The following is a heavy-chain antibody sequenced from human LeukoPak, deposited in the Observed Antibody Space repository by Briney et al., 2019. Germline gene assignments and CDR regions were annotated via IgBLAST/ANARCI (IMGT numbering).Heavy chain of an antibody. CDR1: GYSFTIHY. V-gene: IGHV1-46*01. CDR3: ARRSILRHSQFDY. J-gene: IGHJ4*02. D-gene: IGHD6-6*01. CDR2: INPRGTAT. Sequence: ASVTVSCKASGYSFTIHYMHWVRQAPGQGLEWMGLINPRGTATRYAESFQGRLTLTRDLSTSTDYMELSSLRSEDTAVYYCARRSILRHSQFDYWGQGTLVTVSS.